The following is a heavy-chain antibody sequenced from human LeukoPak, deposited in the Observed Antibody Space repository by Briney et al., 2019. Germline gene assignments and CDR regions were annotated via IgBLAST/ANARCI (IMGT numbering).Heavy chain of an antibody. CDR1: GGSISSYY. V-gene: IGHV4-59*08. J-gene: IGHJ6*02. D-gene: IGHD4-17*01. Sequence: PSETLSLTCTVSGGSISSYYWSSIRQPPGKGLEWIGYIYYSGSTNYNPSPKSRVTISVDTSKSQFSLKLSSVTAADTAVYYCARLGGGAVTTWDYYYGMDVWGQGTTVTVSS. CDR3: ARLGGGAVTTWDYYYGMDV. CDR2: IYYSGST.